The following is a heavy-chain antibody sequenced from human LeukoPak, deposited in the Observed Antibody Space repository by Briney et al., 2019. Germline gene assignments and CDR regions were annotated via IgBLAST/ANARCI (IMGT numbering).Heavy chain of an antibody. CDR2: IYTSGST. CDR3: ATQGIAVERPAGAFDI. CDR1: GGSISSGSYY. Sequence: SETLSLTCTVSGGSISSGSYYWSWIRQPAGKGLEWIGHIYTSGSTNYNPSLKSRVTISVDTSKNQFSLKLSSVTAADTAVYYCATQGIAVERPAGAFDIWGQGTMVTVSS. V-gene: IGHV4-61*09. D-gene: IGHD6-19*01. J-gene: IGHJ3*02.